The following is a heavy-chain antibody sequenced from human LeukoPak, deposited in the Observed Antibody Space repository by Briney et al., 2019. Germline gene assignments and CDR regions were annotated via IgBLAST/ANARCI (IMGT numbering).Heavy chain of an antibody. J-gene: IGHJ6*02. CDR1: GGSFSGYY. CDR3: ARGWYYYYGMDV. V-gene: IGHV4-34*01. Sequence: SETLSLTCAVYGGSFSGYYWSWIRQPPGKGLEWIGEINHSGSTNYNPSLKSRVTISVDTSKNQFSLKLSSVTAADTAVYYCARGWYYYYGMDVWAQGTTVTVSS. CDR2: INHSGST.